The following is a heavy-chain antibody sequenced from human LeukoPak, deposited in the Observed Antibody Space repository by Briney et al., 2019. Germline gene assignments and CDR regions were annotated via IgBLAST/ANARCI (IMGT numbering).Heavy chain of an antibody. Sequence: PGGSLRLSCAASGFTFSSYSMNWVRQAPGKGLEWVSSISSSSSYIYYADSVKGRFTISRDNAKNSLYLQMNSLRAEDTAVYYCEIPTYYDSSGYYNLGDAFDIWGQGTMVTVSS. CDR2: ISSSSSYI. CDR3: EIPTYYDSSGYYNLGDAFDI. D-gene: IGHD3-22*01. CDR1: GFTFSSYS. J-gene: IGHJ3*02. V-gene: IGHV3-21*01.